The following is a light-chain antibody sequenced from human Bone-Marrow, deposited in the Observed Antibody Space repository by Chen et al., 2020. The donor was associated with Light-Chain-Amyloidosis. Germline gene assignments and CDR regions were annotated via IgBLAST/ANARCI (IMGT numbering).Light chain of an antibody. CDR3: SSHSSSSAPVI. Sequence: QSALTQPASVSGSPGQSITISCTGTSSDIGAYNYVSWYQQYPGKAPKLIISDVSNRPLGVSNRFSGSKSGDMASLTISGLQAEDAAEYYCSSHSSSSAPVIFGGGTKLTVL. V-gene: IGLV2-14*01. CDR1: SSDIGAYNY. J-gene: IGLJ2*01. CDR2: DVS.